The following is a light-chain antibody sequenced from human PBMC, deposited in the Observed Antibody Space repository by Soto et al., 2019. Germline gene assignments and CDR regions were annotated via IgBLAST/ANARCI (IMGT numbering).Light chain of an antibody. CDR2: ANS. V-gene: IGLV1-40*01. CDR1: SSNIGAGYD. CDR3: QSYDSSLSGFYV. J-gene: IGLJ1*01. Sequence: QSVLTQPPSVSGAPGQRVTISCTGSSSNIGAGYDVHWYQQLPGGAPKLLIYANSNRPSGVPDRFSVSRSGTSASLAITGLQAEDEADYSCQSYDSSLSGFYVFGTGTKVTVL.